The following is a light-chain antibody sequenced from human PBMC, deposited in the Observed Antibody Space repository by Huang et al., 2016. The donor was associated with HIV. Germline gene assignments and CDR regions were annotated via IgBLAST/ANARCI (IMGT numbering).Light chain of an antibody. Sequence: DIQMTQSPSTLSASVGDRVTITCRASQSISDWLAWYQQKPGKPPKLLFSKEFSLENEVPSRFSGSGSGTEFTLTISSLQPDDCATYYCQQYHSYPYTFGPGTKVEIK. CDR3: QQYHSYPYT. J-gene: IGKJ2*01. V-gene: IGKV1-5*03. CDR1: QSISDW. CDR2: KEF.